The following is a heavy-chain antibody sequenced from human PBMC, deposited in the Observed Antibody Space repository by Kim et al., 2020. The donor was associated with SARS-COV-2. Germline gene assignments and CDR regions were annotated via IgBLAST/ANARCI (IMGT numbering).Heavy chain of an antibody. Sequence: GGSLRLSCAASGFTFSSYGMHWVRQAPGKGLEWVAVIWYDGSNKYYADSVKGRFTISRDNSKNTLYLQMNSLRAEDTAVYYCAREYQLPNYYYYYYMDVWGKGTTVPVSS. CDR3: AREYQLPNYYYYYYMDV. CDR2: IWYDGSNK. V-gene: IGHV3-33*01. CDR1: GFTFSSYG. D-gene: IGHD2-2*01. J-gene: IGHJ6*03.